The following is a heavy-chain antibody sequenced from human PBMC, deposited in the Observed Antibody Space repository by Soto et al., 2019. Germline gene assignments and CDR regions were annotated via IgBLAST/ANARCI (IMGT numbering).Heavy chain of an antibody. CDR2: IYYSGST. CDR1: GGSISSSSYY. Sequence: PSETLSLTCTVSGGSISSSSYYWGWIRQPPGKGLEWIGSIYYSGSTDYNPSLKSRVTISVDTSKNQFSLKLSSVTAADTAVYYCATSDGCRGSSYVNRFPPWGEGTLVT. V-gene: IGHV4-39*01. D-gene: IGHD2-15*01. J-gene: IGHJ5*02. CDR3: ATSDGCRGSSYVNRFPP.